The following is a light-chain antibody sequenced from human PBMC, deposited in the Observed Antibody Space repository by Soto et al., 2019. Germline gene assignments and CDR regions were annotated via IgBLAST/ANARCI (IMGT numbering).Light chain of an antibody. CDR1: SSDAGGYKY. V-gene: IGLV2-14*01. Sequence: QSVLTQPAPVSGSPGQSIAISCTGTSSDAGGYKYVSWYQQHPGKAPKLMIYDVSNRPSGVSDRFSGSKSGNTASLTISGLQAEDEADYYCTSYTSSSTYVFGTGTKVTVL. CDR2: DVS. J-gene: IGLJ1*01. CDR3: TSYTSSSTYV.